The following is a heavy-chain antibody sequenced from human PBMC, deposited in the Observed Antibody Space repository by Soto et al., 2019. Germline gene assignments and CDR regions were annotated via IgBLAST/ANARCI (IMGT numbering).Heavy chain of an antibody. V-gene: IGHV3-74*01. Sequence: EVQLVESGGGLVQPGGSLRLSCAASGFTFSSYWMHWVRQAPGKGLVWVSRINSDGSSTSYADSVKGRFTISRDNAKNTLYLQMNSLRAEDTAVYYCARDMVVVAATSYWYFDLWGRGTLVTVSS. D-gene: IGHD2-15*01. J-gene: IGHJ2*01. CDR3: ARDMVVVAATSYWYFDL. CDR2: INSDGSST. CDR1: GFTFSSYW.